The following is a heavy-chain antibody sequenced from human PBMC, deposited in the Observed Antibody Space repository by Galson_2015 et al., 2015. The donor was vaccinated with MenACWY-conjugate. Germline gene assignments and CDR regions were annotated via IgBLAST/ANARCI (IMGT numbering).Heavy chain of an antibody. CDR1: GYTFTSNW. J-gene: IGHJ4*02. V-gene: IGHV5-51*01. D-gene: IGHD6-6*01. CDR3: ARQGFGSSSLDY. Sequence: QSGAEVKKPGESLKISRKGSGYTFTSNWIGWVRQMPGKGLEWMGIIYPGDSDTRYTPSFQGHVTISADKSINTAYLQWGGLEASDTAMYYCARQGFGSSSLDYWVQGTLVTVSS. CDR2: IYPGDSDT.